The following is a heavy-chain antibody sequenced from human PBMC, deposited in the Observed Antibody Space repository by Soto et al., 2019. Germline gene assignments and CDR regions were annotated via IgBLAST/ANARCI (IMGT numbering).Heavy chain of an antibody. Sequence: PGGSLRLSCAASGFTFSSYAMSWVRQAPGKGLEWVSAISGSGGSTYYADSVKGRFTISRDNSKNTLYLQMNSLRAEDTAVYYCAKAPLGYCSGGRCYLEYFDYWGQATLVTVSS. V-gene: IGHV3-23*01. J-gene: IGHJ4*02. D-gene: IGHD2-15*01. CDR2: ISGSGGST. CDR1: GFTFSSYA. CDR3: AKAPLGYCSGGRCYLEYFDY.